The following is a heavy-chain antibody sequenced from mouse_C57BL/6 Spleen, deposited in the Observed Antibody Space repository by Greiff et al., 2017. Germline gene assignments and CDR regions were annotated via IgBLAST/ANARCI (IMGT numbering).Heavy chain of an antibody. J-gene: IGHJ1*03. V-gene: IGHV1-52*01. Sequence: QVQLQQPGAELVRPGSSVKLSCKASGYTFTSYWMHWVKQRPIQGLEWIGNIDPSDSETHYNQKFKDKATLTVDKSSSTAYMQLSSLTSEDSAVYYCARGRMVTTVAIDWYFDVWGTGTTVTVSS. CDR3: ARGRMVTTVAIDWYFDV. CDR2: IDPSDSET. CDR1: GYTFTSYW. D-gene: IGHD1-1*01.